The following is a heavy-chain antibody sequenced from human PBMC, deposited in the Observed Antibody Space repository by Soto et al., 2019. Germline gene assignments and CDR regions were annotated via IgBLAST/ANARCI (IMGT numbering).Heavy chain of an antibody. D-gene: IGHD3-22*01. CDR3: ARVRIVAASKLYGMDV. CDR2: ITSSSSTI. CDR1: GFTFSGFS. J-gene: IGHJ6*02. Sequence: GGSLRLSCAASGFTFSGFSMNWVRQAPGKGLEWVSYITSSSSTIYYADSVKGRFTISRDNGENLLHLQMNPLRDEDTAVYYCARVRIVAASKLYGMDVWGPGITVTVSS. V-gene: IGHV3-48*02.